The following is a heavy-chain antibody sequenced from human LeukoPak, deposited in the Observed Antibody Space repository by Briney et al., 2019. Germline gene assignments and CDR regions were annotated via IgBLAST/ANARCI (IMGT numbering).Heavy chain of an antibody. Sequence: RASVKVSCKASGYTFTSYGISWVRQAPGQGLEWMGWISAYNGNTNYAQKLQGRVTMTTDTSTSTAYMELRSLRFDDTAVYYCARDTIAVAGVHWFDPWGQGTLVTVSS. CDR1: GYTFTSYG. V-gene: IGHV1-18*01. J-gene: IGHJ5*02. CDR3: ARDTIAVAGVHWFDP. D-gene: IGHD6-19*01. CDR2: ISAYNGNT.